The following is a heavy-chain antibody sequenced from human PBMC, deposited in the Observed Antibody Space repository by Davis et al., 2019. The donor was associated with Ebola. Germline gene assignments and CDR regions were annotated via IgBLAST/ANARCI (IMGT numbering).Heavy chain of an antibody. CDR2: IYSFGST. CDR1: GDSITTNNYY. D-gene: IGHD1-1*01. CDR3: ARQTNNSPVGTFDY. Sequence: SETLSLTCTVSGDSITTNNYYWGWIRQPPGKGLEWIGSIYSFGSTYNNPSLRSRVTTSVDTSKNQFSLKLNSVTAADTAVYFCARQTNNSPVGTFDYWGRGTLVTVSS. J-gene: IGHJ4*01. V-gene: IGHV4-39*01.